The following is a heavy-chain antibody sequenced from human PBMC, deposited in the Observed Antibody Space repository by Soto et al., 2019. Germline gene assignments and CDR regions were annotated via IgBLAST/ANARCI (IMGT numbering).Heavy chain of an antibody. J-gene: IGHJ5*02. CDR1: GYTFTSYG. D-gene: IGHD4-17*01. CDR3: ARDSQVFRLRPNWFDP. V-gene: IGHV1-18*01. Sequence: QVQLVQSGAEVKKPGASVKVSCKASGYTFTSYGISWVRQAPGQGLEWMGWISAYNGNTNYAQKLQGRVTMTTDTSTRTAYMELRSLRSDDTAVYYCARDSQVFRLRPNWFDPWGQGTLVTVSS. CDR2: ISAYNGNT.